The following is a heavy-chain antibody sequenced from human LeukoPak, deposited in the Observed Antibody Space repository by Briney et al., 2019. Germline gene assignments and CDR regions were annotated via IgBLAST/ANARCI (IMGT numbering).Heavy chain of an antibody. CDR1: GYTFIDSF. V-gene: IGHV1-69-2*01. CDR2: IDPEDGAT. Sequence: ASVKVSCKTSGYTFIDSFIHWMQQAPGKGFEWTGLIDPEDGATEYAERFQGRVTITADRSTDTAYLELTSLRSDDTAVYFCAARMRFWGQGTRVTVSS. J-gene: IGHJ4*02. D-gene: IGHD2/OR15-2a*01. CDR3: AARMRF.